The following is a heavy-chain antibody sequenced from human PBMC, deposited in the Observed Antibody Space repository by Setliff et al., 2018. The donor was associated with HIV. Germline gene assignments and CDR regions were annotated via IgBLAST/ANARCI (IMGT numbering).Heavy chain of an antibody. V-gene: IGHV4-39*01. J-gene: IGHJ5*02. D-gene: IGHD3-22*01. CDR2: IYYNEKT. CDR3: ASRVYYYDSNKVLREEGFDP. Sequence: ASETLSLTFTVSGGSASNSRYYWAWIRQPPGKGLEYIGSIYYNEKTYYSPSLKGRVTISVDTSKNQFSLNLTSVTAADTAVYFCASRVYYYDSNKVLREEGFDPWGQGTLVTVSS. CDR1: GGSASNSRYY.